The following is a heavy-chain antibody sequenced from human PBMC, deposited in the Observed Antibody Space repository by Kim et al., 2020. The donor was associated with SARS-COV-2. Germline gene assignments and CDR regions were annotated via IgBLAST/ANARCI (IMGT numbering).Heavy chain of an antibody. CDR2: ISYDGSNK. V-gene: IGHV3-30*04. CDR3: ARGGDIVVVPAAGPGDAFDI. CDR1: GFTFSSYA. J-gene: IGHJ3*02. D-gene: IGHD2-2*01. Sequence: GGSLRLSCAASGFTFSSYAMHWVRQAPGKGLEWVAVISYDGSNKYYADSVKGRFTISRDNSKNTLYLQMNSLSAEDTAVYYCARGGDIVVVPAAGPGDAFDIWGQGTMVTVSS.